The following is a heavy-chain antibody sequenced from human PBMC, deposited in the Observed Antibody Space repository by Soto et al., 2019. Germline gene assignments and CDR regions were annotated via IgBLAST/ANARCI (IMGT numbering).Heavy chain of an antibody. CDR3: ARDPSNSSGYYQFFDF. J-gene: IGHJ4*02. V-gene: IGHV1-18*01. CDR1: RYAFTNHC. CDR2: VSAYNGDT. D-gene: IGHD3-22*01. Sequence: GASVKVSCKASRYAFTNHCISSVRHAPGQGLESVGWVSAYNGDTKYAQKFQGRVTMTTDTPTTTAYMELKSLASDDTAVYYCARDPSNSSGYYQFFDFWGQGTLVTVSS.